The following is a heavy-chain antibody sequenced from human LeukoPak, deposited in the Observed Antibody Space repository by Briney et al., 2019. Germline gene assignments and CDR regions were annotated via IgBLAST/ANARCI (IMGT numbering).Heavy chain of an antibody. J-gene: IGHJ4*02. V-gene: IGHV3-30*04. D-gene: IGHD3-22*01. Sequence: GGSLRLSCAASGFTFSSYAMHWVRQAPGKGLEWVAVISYGGSNKYYTDSVKGRFTISRDNSKNTLYLQMNSLSAEDTAVYYCARDIYDSSGLFDYWGQGTLVTVSS. CDR3: ARDIYDSSGLFDY. CDR2: ISYGGSNK. CDR1: GFTFSSYA.